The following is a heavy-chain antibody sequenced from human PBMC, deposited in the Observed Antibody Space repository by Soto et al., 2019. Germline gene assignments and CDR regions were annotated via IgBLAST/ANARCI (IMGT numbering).Heavy chain of an antibody. CDR3: ERETCYGEHDY. J-gene: IGHJ4*02. D-gene: IGHD4-17*01. V-gene: IGHV3-21*01. CDR2: ISSSSSYI. Sequence: EVQLVEPGGGMVKPGGSLRLSCAASGFACSVYSMNWVRQAPGKGLEWVSSISSSSSYIYYADSVRGRFTISRDNGKNSLYLQMQSLRAEDTAVYYCERETCYGEHDYWGEGTMVTVSS. CDR1: GFACSVYS.